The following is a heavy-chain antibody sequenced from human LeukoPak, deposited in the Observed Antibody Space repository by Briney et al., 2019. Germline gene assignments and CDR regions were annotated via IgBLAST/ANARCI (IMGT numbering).Heavy chain of an antibody. D-gene: IGHD6-13*01. Sequence: SVKVSCKASGYSFTGYYMHWVRQAPGQGLEWMGWINPNSGDTNYAQKFQGRVTMTRDTSISTAYMELRRVTSDDTAVYYCARGIRVAAAGRRNNWFDPWGQGTLVTVSS. V-gene: IGHV1-2*02. J-gene: IGHJ5*02. CDR1: GYSFTGYY. CDR3: ARGIRVAAAGRRNNWFDP. CDR2: INPNSGDT.